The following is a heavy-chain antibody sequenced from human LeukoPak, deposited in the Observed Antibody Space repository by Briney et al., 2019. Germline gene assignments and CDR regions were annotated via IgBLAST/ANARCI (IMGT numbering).Heavy chain of an antibody. D-gene: IGHD2-15*01. V-gene: IGHV1-8*01. J-gene: IGHJ6*02. CDR3: AREGLDV. CDR1: GYTFTSYD. CDR2: MSPNSGKR. Sequence: GASVKVSCKASGYTFTSYDINWVRQARGQGLEWMGYMSPNSGKRGFAQKFQGRVTMTWDTSITTAYMELNSLRSEDTAVYYCAREGLDVWGQGTTVTVSS.